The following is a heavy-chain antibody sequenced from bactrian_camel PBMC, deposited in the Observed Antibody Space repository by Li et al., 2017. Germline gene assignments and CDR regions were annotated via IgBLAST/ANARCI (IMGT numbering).Heavy chain of an antibody. J-gene: IGHJ4*01. D-gene: IGHD5*01. CDR2: IYTTDGAT. V-gene: IGHV3S1*01. Sequence: HVQLVESGGGSVQSGGSLRLSCTTSLTLNYNLYCMGWLRQAPGREREGVATIYTTDGATFYADSLKGRFTVSQDNGKKTLYLQMSNLKPEDTALYTCAADSAGPVLDSPGWDRYPYTSWGQWTQVTVS. CDR3: AADSAGPVLDSPGWDRYPYTS. CDR1: LTLNYNLYC.